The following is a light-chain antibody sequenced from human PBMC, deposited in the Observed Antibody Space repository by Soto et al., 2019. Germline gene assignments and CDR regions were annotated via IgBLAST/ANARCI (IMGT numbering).Light chain of an antibody. J-gene: IGKJ4*01. CDR1: QSVSSSY. V-gene: IGKV3-20*01. CDR3: QQYGSSPQT. CDR2: GAS. Sequence: ESVLTQSPGTLSLSPGERSTLSCMASQSVSSSYLAWYQQKPGQAPRLLIYGASSRATGIPERFSGSGSGTDFTLTISRLEPEDFEVYYCQQYGSSPQTFGGGTKVDIK.